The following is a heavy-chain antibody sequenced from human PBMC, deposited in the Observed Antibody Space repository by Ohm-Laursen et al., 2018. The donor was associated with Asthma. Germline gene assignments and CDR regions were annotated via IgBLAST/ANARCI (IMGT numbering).Heavy chain of an antibody. D-gene: IGHD4-17*01. Sequence: SLRLSSAASGFTFSSYAMHWVRQAPGKGLEWVAVISYDGSNKYYADSVKGRFTISRDNSKNTLYLQMNSLRAEDTAVYYCASTDYGDYVYWGQGTLVTVSS. J-gene: IGHJ4*02. CDR2: ISYDGSNK. V-gene: IGHV3-30-3*01. CDR1: GFTFSSYA. CDR3: ASTDYGDYVY.